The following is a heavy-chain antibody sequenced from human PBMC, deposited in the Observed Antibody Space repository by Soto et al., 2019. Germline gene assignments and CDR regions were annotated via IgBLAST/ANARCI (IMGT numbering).Heavy chain of an antibody. CDR2: ISAYNGNT. J-gene: IGHJ6*03. CDR3: ARCGPGRAAGTHYYYYYMDG. CDR1: GYTFTSYG. V-gene: IGHV1-18*01. D-gene: IGHD6-13*01. Sequence: QVQLLQSGAEVKKPGASVKVSCKASGYTFTSYGISWVRQAPGQGFGWMGWISAYNGNTKYAQRLQGRVTMNTDTSTRTAYMELRSLRSDATAVYYCARCGPGRAAGTHYYYYYMDGWGKGTKVTFPS.